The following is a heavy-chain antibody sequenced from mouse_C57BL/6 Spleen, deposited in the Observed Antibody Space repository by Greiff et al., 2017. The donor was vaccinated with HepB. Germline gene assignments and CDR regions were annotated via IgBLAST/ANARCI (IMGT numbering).Heavy chain of an antibody. J-gene: IGHJ1*03. CDR1: GFTFNTYA. CDR3: ASGSSYDWYFDV. CDR2: IRSKSSNYAT. Sequence: EVKLVESGGGLVQPKGSLKLSCAASGFTFNTYAMHWVRQAPGKGLEWVARIRSKSSNYATYYADSVKDRFTISRDDSQSMLYLQMNNLKTEDTAMYYCASGSSYDWYFDVWGTGTTVTVSS. V-gene: IGHV10-3*01. D-gene: IGHD1-1*01.